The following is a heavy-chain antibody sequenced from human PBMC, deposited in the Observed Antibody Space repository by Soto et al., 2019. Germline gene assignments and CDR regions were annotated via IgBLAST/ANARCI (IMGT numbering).Heavy chain of an antibody. CDR1: GYTFTSYD. CDR2: MNPNSGNT. J-gene: IGHJ4*02. Sequence: QVQLVQSGAEVKKPEASVKVSCKASGYTFTSYDINWVRQATGLGLEWMGWMNPNSGNTGYAQKFQGRVTMTRNTSTSTAYMELSSLRSEDTAVYYCGRMYDFWSVFSDYWGQGSLVTVSS. CDR3: GRMYDFWSVFSDY. V-gene: IGHV1-8*01. D-gene: IGHD3-3*01.